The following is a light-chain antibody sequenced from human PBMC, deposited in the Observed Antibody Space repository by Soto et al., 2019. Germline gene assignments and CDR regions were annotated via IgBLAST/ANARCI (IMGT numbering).Light chain of an antibody. CDR1: QSVRSSY. Sequence: EIVLTQSPGTLSLSPGERATLSCRASQSVRSSYLAWYQQKPGQAHRLLIYGASSRATGIPDSFSGSGSGTDFTLTISRLEPEDFAVYYCQQYGSSPYSFGQGTKLEIK. V-gene: IGKV3-20*01. CDR3: QQYGSSPYS. J-gene: IGKJ2*03. CDR2: GAS.